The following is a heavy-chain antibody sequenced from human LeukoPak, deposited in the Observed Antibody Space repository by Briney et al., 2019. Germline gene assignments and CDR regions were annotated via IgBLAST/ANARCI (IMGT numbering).Heavy chain of an antibody. CDR3: ATDYPHFTMVGGVINY. J-gene: IGHJ4*02. V-gene: IGHV1-24*01. CDR2: FDPEDGET. D-gene: IGHD3-10*01. Sequence: ASVKVSCKVSGYTLTELSMHWVRQAPGKGLEWMGGFDPEDGETIYAQRFQGRVTMTEDTSTDTAYMELSSLRSEDTAVYYCATDYPHFTMVGGVINYWGQGTLVTVSS. CDR1: GYTLTELS.